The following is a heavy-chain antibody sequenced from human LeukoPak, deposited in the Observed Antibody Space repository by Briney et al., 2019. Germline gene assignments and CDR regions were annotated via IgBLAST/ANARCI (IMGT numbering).Heavy chain of an antibody. J-gene: IGHJ6*02. Sequence: SQTLSLTCAISGDSVSSNSAAWNWIRQSPSRGLEWLGRTYYGSKWYNDYAVSVKSRITINPDTSKNQFSLQLNSVTPEDTAVYYCARVVSMVRGVGYGMDVWGQGTTVTVSS. D-gene: IGHD3-10*01. V-gene: IGHV6-1*01. CDR1: GDSVSSNSAA. CDR3: ARVVSMVRGVGYGMDV. CDR2: TYYGSKWYN.